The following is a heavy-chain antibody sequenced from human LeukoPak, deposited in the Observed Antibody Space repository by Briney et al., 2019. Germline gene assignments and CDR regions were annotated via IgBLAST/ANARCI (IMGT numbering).Heavy chain of an antibody. Sequence: SGTLSLTCAVSGGSISSSNWWSWVRQPPGKGLEWIGEIYHSGSTNYNPSLKSRVTISVDKSKNQFSLKLSSLTAADTAVYYCARFFGLMDRGVIQFAFDIWGQGTMVTVSS. V-gene: IGHV4-4*02. CDR3: ARFFGLMDRGVIQFAFDI. D-gene: IGHD3-10*01. CDR1: GGSISSSNW. CDR2: IYHSGST. J-gene: IGHJ3*02.